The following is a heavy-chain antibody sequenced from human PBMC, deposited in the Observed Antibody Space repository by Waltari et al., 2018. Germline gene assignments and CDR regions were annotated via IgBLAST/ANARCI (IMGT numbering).Heavy chain of an antibody. Sequence: VQLVQSGGGLVEPGGSLRLSCAASGFTFSKAWMSWIRQPPGKGLECIGEINHSGSTNYNPSLKRRVTMTRNTSISTAYMELSSLRSEDTAVYYCARFRDYGDYVDYWGQGTLVTVSS. CDR2: INHSGSTN. CDR3: ARFRDYGDYVDY. V-gene: IGHV3-11*01. D-gene: IGHD4-17*01. J-gene: IGHJ4*02. CDR1: GFTFSKAW.